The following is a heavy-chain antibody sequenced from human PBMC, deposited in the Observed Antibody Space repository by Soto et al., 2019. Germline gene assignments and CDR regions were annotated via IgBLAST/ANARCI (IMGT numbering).Heavy chain of an antibody. Sequence: QVQLQESGPGLVKPSETLSLSCTVSGGSISSYYWSWFRQSPGQRMEWIGYVHHSWGSSYNPSLQSQVAISLDTAKSQFSLKVTSVTATATAVYYCARQGFVPLHGLVDVWGQGTTFPVSS. V-gene: IGHV4-59*08. CDR3: ARQGFVPLHGLVDV. CDR1: GGSISSYY. D-gene: IGHD3-10*01. CDR2: VHHSWGS. J-gene: IGHJ6*02.